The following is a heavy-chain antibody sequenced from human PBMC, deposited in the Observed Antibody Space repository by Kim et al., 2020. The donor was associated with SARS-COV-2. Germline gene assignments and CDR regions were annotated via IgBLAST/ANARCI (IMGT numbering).Heavy chain of an antibody. J-gene: IGHJ6*02. CDR1: GYSFTSYW. CDR2: IYPGDSDT. Sequence: GESLKISCKGSGYSFTSYWIGWVRQMPGKGLEWMGIIYPGDSDTRYSTSFQGQVPISADKSISPAYLQWSRLKASDPAMYYCARYSYATAEYYYYYGMDVWGQGTTVTVSS. CDR3: ARYSYATAEYYYYYGMDV. V-gene: IGHV5-51*01. D-gene: IGHD2-8*01.